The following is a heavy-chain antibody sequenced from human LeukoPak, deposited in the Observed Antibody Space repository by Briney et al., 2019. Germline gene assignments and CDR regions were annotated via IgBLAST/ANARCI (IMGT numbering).Heavy chain of an antibody. CDR2: ISYDGSSK. V-gene: IGHV3-30*04. CDR1: GFTFSSYA. Sequence: GGSLRLSCAASGFTFSSYAMHWVRQAPGKGLEWVAVISYDGSSKYYADSVKGRFTISRDNSKNTLYLQMNSLRAEDTAVYYCARDPGYSYGCDYWGQGTLVTVSS. D-gene: IGHD5-18*01. CDR3: ARDPGYSYGCDY. J-gene: IGHJ4*02.